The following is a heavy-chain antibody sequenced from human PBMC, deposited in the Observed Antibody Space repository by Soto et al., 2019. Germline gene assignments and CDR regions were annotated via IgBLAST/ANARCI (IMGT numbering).Heavy chain of an antibody. Sequence: SETLSLTCAVSGGXISSGGYSWSXIRQPPGKGLEWIGYIYHSGSTYYNPSLKSRVTISVDRSKNQFSLKLSSVTAADTAVYYCARVGDYYGSGSYEGSWFDPWGQGTLVTVSS. J-gene: IGHJ5*02. D-gene: IGHD3-10*01. CDR3: ARVGDYYGSGSYEGSWFDP. CDR2: IYHSGST. CDR1: GGXISSGGYS. V-gene: IGHV4-30-2*01.